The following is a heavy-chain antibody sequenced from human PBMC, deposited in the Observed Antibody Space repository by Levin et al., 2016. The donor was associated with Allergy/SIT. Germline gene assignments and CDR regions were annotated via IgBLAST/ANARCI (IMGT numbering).Heavy chain of an antibody. V-gene: IGHV4-34*01. CDR2: INHSGST. Sequence: SETLSLTCTVSGGSISSYYWSWIRQPPGKGLEWIGEINHSGSTNYNPSLKSRVTISVDTSKNQFSLKLSSVTAADTAVYYCARGPTAQYPRETRLAKYYFDYWGQGTLVTVSS. CDR1: GGSISSYY. J-gene: IGHJ4*02. CDR3: ARGPTAQYPRETRLAKYYFDY. D-gene: IGHD1-26*01.